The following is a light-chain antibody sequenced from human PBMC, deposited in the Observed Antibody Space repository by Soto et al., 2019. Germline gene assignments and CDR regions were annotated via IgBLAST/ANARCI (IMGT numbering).Light chain of an antibody. CDR3: QQSGSSFYT. J-gene: IGKJ2*01. CDR1: QSVSSAY. V-gene: IGKV3-20*01. Sequence: EIVLTQSPGTLSLSPGERAILSCRASQSVSSAYLAWYQQIPGQAPRLLIYGASSRATGIPDRFSGSRFGTDFTLTISGLEPEDFAVYYCQQSGSSFYTFGQRTKLEIK. CDR2: GAS.